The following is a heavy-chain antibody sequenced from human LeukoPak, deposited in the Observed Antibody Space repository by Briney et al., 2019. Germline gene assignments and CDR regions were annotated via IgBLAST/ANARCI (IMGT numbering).Heavy chain of an antibody. CDR2: IYTSGST. V-gene: IGHV4-4*07. J-gene: IGHJ6*03. CDR1: GGSISSYY. CDR3: ARGFSSGWYFRYYYYYYMDV. Sequence: SETLSLTCTVSGGSISSYYWSWIRQPAGKGLEWIGRIYTSGSTNYNPSLKSRVTMSVDTSKNQFSLKLSSVTAADTAVYYCARGFSSGWYFRYYYYYYMDVWGKGTTVTVSS. D-gene: IGHD6-19*01.